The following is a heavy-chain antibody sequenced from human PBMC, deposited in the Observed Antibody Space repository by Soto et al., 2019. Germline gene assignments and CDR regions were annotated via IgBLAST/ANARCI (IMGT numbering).Heavy chain of an antibody. D-gene: IGHD3-3*01. V-gene: IGHV3-23*01. CDR1: GFPFSSYG. J-gene: IGHJ5*02. Sequence: GGCLRLSCAASGFPFSSYGMNWVRQAPGKGLDWVSAISGSDSTTHYADSVRGRFTISRDNSKNTLFLQMNSLRVEDTGLYYCAKDVAVMSGYYSGRHYFALWGQGALVTVSS. CDR3: AKDVAVMSGYYSGRHYFAL. CDR2: ISGSDSTT.